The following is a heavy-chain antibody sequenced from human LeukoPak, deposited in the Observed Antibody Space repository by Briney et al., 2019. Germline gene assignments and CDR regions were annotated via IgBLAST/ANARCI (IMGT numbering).Heavy chain of an antibody. J-gene: IGHJ4*02. V-gene: IGHV3-21*01. CDR2: ISSSSSYI. Sequence: GGSLRLSCAASGFTFSSYGMNWVRQAPGKGLEGVSSISSSSSYIYYADSVKGRFTISRDNAKNSLYLQMNSLRAEDTAVYYCARDPLGAPYYFDYWGQGTLVTVSS. D-gene: IGHD3-16*01. CDR3: ARDPLGAPYYFDY. CDR1: GFTFSSYG.